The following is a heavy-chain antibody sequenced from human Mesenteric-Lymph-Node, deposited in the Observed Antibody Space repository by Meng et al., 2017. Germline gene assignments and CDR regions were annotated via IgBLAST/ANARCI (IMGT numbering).Heavy chain of an antibody. CDR3: ARGHGGNSGHFDY. V-gene: IGHV4-61*01. CDR2: IYPNGDT. J-gene: IGHJ4*02. CDR1: GGSISGGSYS. D-gene: IGHD4-23*01. Sequence: SETLSLTCTVSGGSISGGSYSWNWIRQPPGMGLEWIGYIYPNGDTNYNPSLKSRLTFSVDTSKNQFSLKLNSVTAADTAVYYCARGHGGNSGHFDYWGQGTLVTVSS.